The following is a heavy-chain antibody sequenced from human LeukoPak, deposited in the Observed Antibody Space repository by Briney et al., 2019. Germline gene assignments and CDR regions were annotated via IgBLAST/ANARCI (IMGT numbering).Heavy chain of an antibody. J-gene: IGHJ5*02. V-gene: IGHV4-31*03. D-gene: IGHD3-3*01. Sequence: SETLSLTCTVSGVSISSGGYYWSWIRQHPGKGLEWIGYIYYSGSTYYNPSLKSRVTISVDTSKNQFSLKLSSVTAADTAVYYCARWAYTDFWSGYYSWFDPWGQGTLVTVSS. CDR3: ARWAYTDFWSGYYSWFDP. CDR2: IYYSGST. CDR1: GVSISSGGYY.